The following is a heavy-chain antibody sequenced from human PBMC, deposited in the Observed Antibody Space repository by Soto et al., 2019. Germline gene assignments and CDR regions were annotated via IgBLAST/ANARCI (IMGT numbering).Heavy chain of an antibody. Sequence: QVQLVQSGAEVKKPGASVKVSCKASGYTFTSYDINWVRQATGQGLEWMGWMNPNSGNTGYAQKFQGRVTMTRNTSITTANRGLSSLRSEDTAVYYCARGRDARYFDWLYPPYYYGMDVWGQGTTVTVSS. CDR1: GYTFTSYD. CDR2: MNPNSGNT. CDR3: ARGRDARYFDWLYPPYYYGMDV. D-gene: IGHD3-9*01. J-gene: IGHJ6*02. V-gene: IGHV1-8*01.